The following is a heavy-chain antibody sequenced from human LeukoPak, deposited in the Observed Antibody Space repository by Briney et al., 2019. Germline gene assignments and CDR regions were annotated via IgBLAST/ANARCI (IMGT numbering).Heavy chain of an antibody. D-gene: IGHD3-22*01. J-gene: IGHJ2*01. Sequence: GGSLRLSCAASGFSFSTYSMNWVRQAPGKGLEWVSSISSRSGYIYYADSVKGRFTISRDNAKNSLYLQMDSLGAEDTAVYYCAIDGVYDSSDVDLWGRGTLVTVSS. CDR3: AIDGVYDSSDVDL. CDR1: GFSFSTYS. V-gene: IGHV3-21*01. CDR2: ISSRSGYI.